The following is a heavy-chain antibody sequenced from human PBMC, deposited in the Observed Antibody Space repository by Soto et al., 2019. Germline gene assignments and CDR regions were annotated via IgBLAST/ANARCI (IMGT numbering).Heavy chain of an antibody. V-gene: IGHV5-51*01. Sequence: SYKGSGGNFANYWSGWVRKITGKGLEWMGIIYPGDSETKYSPSFQGQVTISADKSINTAYLQWISLKASDTAIYYCAKRRGGNHDDLFDPWVQGTLVPVSS. CDR3: AKRRGGNHDDLFDP. CDR1: GGNFANYW. D-gene: IGHD2-15*01. J-gene: IGHJ5*02. CDR2: IYPGDSET.